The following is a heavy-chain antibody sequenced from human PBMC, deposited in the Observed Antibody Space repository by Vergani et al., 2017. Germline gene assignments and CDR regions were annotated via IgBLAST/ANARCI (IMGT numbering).Heavy chain of an antibody. CDR3: AKDDSGGSSAGYYYGMDV. CDR2: ISYDGSNK. V-gene: IGHV3-30*18. CDR1: GFTFSSYE. J-gene: IGHJ6*02. D-gene: IGHD1-26*01. Sequence: VQLVESGGGLVQPGGSLRLSCAASGFTFSSYEMNWVRQAPGKGLEWVAVISYDGSNKYYADSVKGRFTISRDNSKNTLYLQMNSLRAEDTAVYYCAKDDSGGSSAGYYYGMDVWGQGTLVTVSS.